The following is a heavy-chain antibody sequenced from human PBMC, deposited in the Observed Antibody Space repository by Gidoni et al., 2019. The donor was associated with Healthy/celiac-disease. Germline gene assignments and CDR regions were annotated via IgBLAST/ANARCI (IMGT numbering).Heavy chain of an antibody. CDR1: GCSISSSNW. V-gene: IGHV4-4*02. CDR3: AGEGAPYGDYRLSVYYYGMDV. CDR2: IYHSGST. Sequence: QVQLQDSGPGLVKPSGTLSLTCAVSGCSISSSNWWSWVRQPPGKGLEWLGEIYHSGSTNYNPSLKSRVTISVDKSKNQFSLKLSSVTAADTAVYYCAGEGAPYGDYRLSVYYYGMDVWGQGTTVTVSS. J-gene: IGHJ6*02. D-gene: IGHD4-17*01.